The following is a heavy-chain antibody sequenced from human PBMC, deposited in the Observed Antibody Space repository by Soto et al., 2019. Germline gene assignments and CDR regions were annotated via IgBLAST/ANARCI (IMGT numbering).Heavy chain of an antibody. V-gene: IGHV4-34*01. J-gene: IGHJ5*02. Sequence: SETLSLTCAVYGGSFSGYYWSWIRQPPGKGLEWIGEINHSGSTNYNPSLKSRVTISVDTSKNQFSLKLSSVTAADTAVYYCAGVRYYYGSGMWWFDPWGQGTLVTVSS. CDR3: AGVRYYYGSGMWWFDP. D-gene: IGHD3-10*01. CDR1: GGSFSGYY. CDR2: INHSGST.